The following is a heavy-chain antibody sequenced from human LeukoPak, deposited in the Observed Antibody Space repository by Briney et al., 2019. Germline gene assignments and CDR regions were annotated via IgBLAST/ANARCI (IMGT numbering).Heavy chain of an antibody. D-gene: IGHD3-10*01. CDR3: ARDRYDYYGSGSSFR. CDR1: GFTFSNYA. CDR2: ISSYI. Sequence: GGSLRLSCAASGFTFSNYAMSWVRQAQGKGPEWVSSISSYIYYADSVKGRFTISRDNAKNSLYLQMDSLRVEDTAVYYCARDRYDYYGSGSSFRWGQGTLVTVSS. V-gene: IGHV3-21*06. J-gene: IGHJ4*02.